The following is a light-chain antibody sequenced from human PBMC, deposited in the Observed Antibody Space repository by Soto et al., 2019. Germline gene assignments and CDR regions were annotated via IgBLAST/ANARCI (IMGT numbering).Light chain of an antibody. CDR2: DVR. Sequence: QSALTQPASVSGSPGQSITISCTGTSSDVGYYNDVSWYQHHPGKAPKLMIYDVRNRPAGVSNRFSGSKSGNTASLTISGLQAEDEADYYCRSYTSSSTDVFGTGTKVTVL. J-gene: IGLJ1*01. CDR1: SSDVGYYND. V-gene: IGLV2-14*03. CDR3: RSYTSSSTDV.